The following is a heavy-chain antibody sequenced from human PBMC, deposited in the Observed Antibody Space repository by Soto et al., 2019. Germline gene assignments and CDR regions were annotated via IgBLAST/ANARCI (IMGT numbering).Heavy chain of an antibody. D-gene: IGHD5-12*01. CDR2: ISGHNDNT. Sequence: SVKVSCKTSGYIFTNYGITWVRQAPGQGLEWVGWISGHNDNTKYAQKAQGRVTLTTDTSTSTAYMELRNLISDDTAVYYCARCRGSSGYFWFDPWGQGTLVTVSS. V-gene: IGHV1-18*01. J-gene: IGHJ5*02. CDR1: GYIFTNYG. CDR3: ARCRGSSGYFWFDP.